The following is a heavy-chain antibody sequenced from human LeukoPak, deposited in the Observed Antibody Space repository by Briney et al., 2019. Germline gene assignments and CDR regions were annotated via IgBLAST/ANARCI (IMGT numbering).Heavy chain of an antibody. Sequence: ASVKVSCKASGYTFTSYGMSWVRQAPGQGLEWMGWISAYNGNTNYAQKLQGRVTMTTDTSTSTAYMELRSLRSDDTAVYYCARGGTMVRGVIKDSYYYYMDVWGKGTTVTVSS. V-gene: IGHV1-18*01. CDR3: ARGGTMVRGVIKDSYYYYMDV. J-gene: IGHJ6*03. D-gene: IGHD3-10*01. CDR1: GYTFTSYG. CDR2: ISAYNGNT.